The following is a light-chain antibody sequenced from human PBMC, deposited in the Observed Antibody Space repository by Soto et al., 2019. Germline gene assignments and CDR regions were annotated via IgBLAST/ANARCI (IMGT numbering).Light chain of an antibody. CDR3: QQYDNWWT. CDR1: QSVSSN. Sequence: IVMTQSPATLSVSPGERATLSCRASQSVSSNVAWYQQRPGQAPRLLIYAASTRATGIPARFSGSGSETEFTLTISGLQYDDSALYYCQQYDNWWTFGQGTKVDIK. V-gene: IGKV3-15*01. CDR2: AAS. J-gene: IGKJ1*01.